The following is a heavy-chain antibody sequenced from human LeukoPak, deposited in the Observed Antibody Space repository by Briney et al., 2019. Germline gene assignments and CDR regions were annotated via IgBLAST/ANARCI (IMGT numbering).Heavy chain of an antibody. J-gene: IGHJ4*02. CDR1: GGSISSTNYY. CDR2: IYYSGST. D-gene: IGHD2-15*01. Sequence: SETLSLTCNVSGGSISSTNYYWGWIRQPPGKGLEWIGSIYYSGSTHYNPSLKSRVTISVETSKNQFSLKLSSVTAADTAVFYCAGGVVGAGYFDYWGQGTLVTVSS. CDR3: AGGVVGAGYFDY. V-gene: IGHV4-39*07.